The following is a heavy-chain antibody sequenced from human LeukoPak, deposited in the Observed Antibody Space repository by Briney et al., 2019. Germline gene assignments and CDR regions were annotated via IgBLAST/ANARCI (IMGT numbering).Heavy chain of an antibody. CDR1: GFTFSNAW. J-gene: IGHJ4*02. CDR3: TTRTLTVATIMDY. V-gene: IGHV3-15*01. CDR2: IKSKTDGGTT. D-gene: IGHD5-12*01. Sequence: GGSLRLSCAASGFTFSNAWMSWVRQAPGKGLEWVGRIKSKTDGGTTDYAAPVKGRFTISRDDSKNTLYLEMNSLKTEDTAVYYCTTRTLTVATIMDYWGQGTLVTVSS.